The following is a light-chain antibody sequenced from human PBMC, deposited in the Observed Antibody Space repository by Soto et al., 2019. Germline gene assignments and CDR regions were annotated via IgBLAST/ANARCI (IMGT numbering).Light chain of an antibody. CDR3: QQYADSPLT. CDR1: QSVGRNY. J-gene: IGKJ4*01. V-gene: IGKV3-20*01. CDR2: GAS. Sequence: EIVLTQSPGALSVSPGERATLSCRASQSVGRNYLAWYQQKPGQAPRLLIYGASSRATGIPDRFSGSGSGTDFTFTISRLEPEGFAVYYCQQYADSPLTFGGGTKVE.